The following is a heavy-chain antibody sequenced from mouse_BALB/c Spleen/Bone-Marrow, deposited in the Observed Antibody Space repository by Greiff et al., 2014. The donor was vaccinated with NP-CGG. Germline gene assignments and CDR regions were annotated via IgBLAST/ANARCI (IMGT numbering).Heavy chain of an antibody. J-gene: IGHJ4*01. Sequence: GVIWRSDSTNYHSTLMSTRIISKDNSKSQVFLKLNSLQTDDTATFYCAKANRYGYAMDYWGQGTSVTVSS. CDR2: IWRSDST. D-gene: IGHD1-1*01. CDR3: AKANRYGYAMDY. V-gene: IGHV2-3*01.